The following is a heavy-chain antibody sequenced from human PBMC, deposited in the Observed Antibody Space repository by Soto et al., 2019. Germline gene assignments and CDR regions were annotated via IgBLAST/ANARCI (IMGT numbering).Heavy chain of an antibody. CDR2: ISGPGEST. CDR3: AKDAIPYNGRNDGFDI. CDR1: GFIFSNYA. Sequence: GGSLRLSCAASGFIFSNYAMSWVRQAPGKGLEWVSTISGPGESTWYPESVKGRFIISRGNSKNMLHLQMNSLRADDTAAYYCAKDAIPYNGRNDGFDIWGQGTMVTV. D-gene: IGHD1-20*01. J-gene: IGHJ3*02. V-gene: IGHV3-23*01.